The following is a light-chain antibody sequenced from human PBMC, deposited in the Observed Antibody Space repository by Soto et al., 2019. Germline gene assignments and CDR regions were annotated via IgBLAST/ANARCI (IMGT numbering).Light chain of an antibody. CDR2: AAS. J-gene: IGKJ2*01. Sequence: DIQMTQSPSSLSAPVGDRVIITCRASRSIGTNLNWYQQKPGRAPKLLVFAASTLQYGVPSRFSGSGSGTDFTLTISSLQPEYFAIYSCHQSFSVPYTFGQGTRLE. CDR3: HQSFSVPYT. V-gene: IGKV1-39*01. CDR1: RSIGTN.